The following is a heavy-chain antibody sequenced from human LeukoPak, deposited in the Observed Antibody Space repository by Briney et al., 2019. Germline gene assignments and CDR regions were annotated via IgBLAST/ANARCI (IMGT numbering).Heavy chain of an antibody. J-gene: IGHJ4*02. CDR1: GFTFSHAW. CDR3: TILGYCTNGVCPTHYC. CDR2: SKSKTDGGTT. D-gene: IGHD2-8*01. Sequence: GGSLRLSCAASGFTFSHAWMSWVRQAPGKGLEWAGLSKSKTDGGTTDYAAPVKGRFTISRDDTKNTLYLQMNSLKTEDTAVYYCTILGYCTNGVCPTHYCWGQGTLVTVSS. V-gene: IGHV3-15*01.